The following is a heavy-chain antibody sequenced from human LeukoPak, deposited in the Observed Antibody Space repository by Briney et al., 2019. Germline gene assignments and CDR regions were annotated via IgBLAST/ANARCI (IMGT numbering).Heavy chain of an antibody. J-gene: IGHJ4*02. V-gene: IGHV4-61*10. D-gene: IGHD1-1*01. CDR3: ARNDRRTFDY. CDR1: GDSISSGSYF. Sequence: SETLSLTCTVSGDSISSGSYFWSWIRQSAGKGLEWIGRIYLGGSTNYNPSLRSRVTISLDTSKNQFSLKLSSVTAADTAVYYCARNDRRTFDYWGQGTLVTVSS. CDR2: IYLGGST.